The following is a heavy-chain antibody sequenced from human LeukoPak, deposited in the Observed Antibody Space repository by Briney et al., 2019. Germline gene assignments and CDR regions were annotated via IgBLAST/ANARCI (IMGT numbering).Heavy chain of an antibody. J-gene: IGHJ4*02. CDR1: GYTFSDYD. CDR2: MNPKSGST. V-gene: IGHV1-8*03. CDR3: ARGLTIFGVVIDY. D-gene: IGHD3-3*01. Sequence: ASVKVSCKASGYTFSDYDINWVRQATGQGPEWMAWMNPKSGSTGYAQKSQGRVAITMDTSITTAYMELSSLTSEDTAVYYCARGLTIFGVVIDYWGQGTPVTVSS.